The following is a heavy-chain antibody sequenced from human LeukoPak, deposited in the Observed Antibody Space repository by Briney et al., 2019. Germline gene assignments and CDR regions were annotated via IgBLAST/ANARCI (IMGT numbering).Heavy chain of an antibody. D-gene: IGHD6-13*01. J-gene: IGHJ4*02. Sequence: PGGSLRLSCVASGFTFNNYAMHWVRQAPGKGLEWVAVISYDGNNKYYADSVKGRFTITRGNPKNTLYLQMNSLRAEDTAVYYCAKYGAREPIAAAGTVDYWGQGTLVTVSS. CDR3: AKYGAREPIAAAGTVDY. CDR2: ISYDGNNK. V-gene: IGHV3-30-3*02. CDR1: GFTFNNYA.